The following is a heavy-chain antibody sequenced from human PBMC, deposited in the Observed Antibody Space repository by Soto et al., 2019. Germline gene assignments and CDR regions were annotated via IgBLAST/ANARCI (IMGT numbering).Heavy chain of an antibody. V-gene: IGHV1-2*02. Sequence: GASVKVSCKASGYTFTGYYMHWVRQAPGQGLEWMGWINPNSGGTNYAQKFQGRVTMTRDTSTSTVYMELSSLRSDDTAVYYCARDPGAPDYWGQGTLVTVSS. CDR3: ARDPGAPDY. J-gene: IGHJ4*02. CDR2: INPNSGGT. CDR1: GYTFTGYY.